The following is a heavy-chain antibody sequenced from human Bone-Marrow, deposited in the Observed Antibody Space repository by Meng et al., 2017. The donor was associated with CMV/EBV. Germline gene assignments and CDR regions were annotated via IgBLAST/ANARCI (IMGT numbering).Heavy chain of an antibody. V-gene: IGHV3-53*01. D-gene: IGHD2-15*01. Sequence: GSLRLSCAASGFIVSSNYMSWVRQAPGKGLEWVSVIYSGVSTYYADSVKGRFTISRDNSKNTLYLQMNSLRAEDTAVYYCARGRRGRNYYYGMDVWGQGTTVTVSS. J-gene: IGHJ6*02. CDR2: IYSGVST. CDR3: ARGRRGRNYYYGMDV. CDR1: GFIVSSNY.